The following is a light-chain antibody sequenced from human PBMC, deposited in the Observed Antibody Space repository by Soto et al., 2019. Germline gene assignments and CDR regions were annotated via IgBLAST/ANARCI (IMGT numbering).Light chain of an antibody. Sequence: DLQMTQSPSTLSASVGDRVTITCRASQSISSWLDWYQQKPGKAPKLLIYKASSLESGVPSRFSGSGSGTEFTLTISSLQPEDFAVYYCQQRRSWQVTFGQGTRLEIK. V-gene: IGKV1-5*03. CDR3: QQRRSWQVT. J-gene: IGKJ5*01. CDR1: QSISSW. CDR2: KAS.